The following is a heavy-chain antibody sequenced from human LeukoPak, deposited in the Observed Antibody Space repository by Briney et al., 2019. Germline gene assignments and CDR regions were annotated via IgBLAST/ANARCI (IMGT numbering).Heavy chain of an antibody. CDR3: TLAAVAGHYNYYIDV. CDR1: GGSISSYY. V-gene: IGHV4-59*12. D-gene: IGHD6-13*01. J-gene: IGHJ6*03. Sequence: SETLSLTCTVSGGSISSYYWSWVRQPPGKGLEWIGYIYYSGSTNYNPSLKSRVSMSVDTSKNQFSLKLSSVTAADTAVYYCTLAAVAGHYNYYIDVWGKGTTVTVSS. CDR2: IYYSGST.